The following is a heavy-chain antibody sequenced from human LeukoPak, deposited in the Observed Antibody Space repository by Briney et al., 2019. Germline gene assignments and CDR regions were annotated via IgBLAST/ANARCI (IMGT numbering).Heavy chain of an antibody. J-gene: IGHJ4*02. CDR2: ISYSGST. Sequence: SETLSLTCTVSGGSISSSSYFWGWIRQPPWKGLEWIGSISYSGSTYYNPSLKSRVTISVDTSKNQFSLKLSSVTAADTAVYYCASAYGPTPHYFDYWGQGTLVTVSS. D-gene: IGHD2-15*01. V-gene: IGHV4-39*01. CDR1: GGSISSSSYF. CDR3: ASAYGPTPHYFDY.